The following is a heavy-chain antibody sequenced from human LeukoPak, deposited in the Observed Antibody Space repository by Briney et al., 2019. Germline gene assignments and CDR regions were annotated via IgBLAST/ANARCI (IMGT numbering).Heavy chain of an antibody. Sequence: GASVKVSCKASGGTFSSYAINWVRQATGQGLEWMGWMNPNSGNTGYAQKFQGRVTMTRNTSISTAYMELSSLRSEDTAVYYCARGMRYFDWLHHYYYMDVWGKGTTVTISS. D-gene: IGHD3-9*01. V-gene: IGHV1-8*02. CDR1: GGTFSSYA. J-gene: IGHJ6*03. CDR3: ARGMRYFDWLHHYYYMDV. CDR2: MNPNSGNT.